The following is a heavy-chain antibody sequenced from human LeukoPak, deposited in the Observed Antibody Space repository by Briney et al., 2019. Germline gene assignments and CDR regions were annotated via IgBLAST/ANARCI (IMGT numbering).Heavy chain of an antibody. CDR2: ISWNSGSI. Sequence: PGGSLRLSCAASGFTFDDYAMHWVRQAPGKGLEWVSGISWNSGSIGYADSVKGRFTISRDNAKNSLYLQMNSLRAEDTAVYYCARVETGYYYPVLDYYYYYYMDVWGKGTTVTVSS. J-gene: IGHJ6*03. CDR1: GFTFDDYA. D-gene: IGHD3-22*01. CDR3: ARVETGYYYPVLDYYYYYYMDV. V-gene: IGHV3-9*01.